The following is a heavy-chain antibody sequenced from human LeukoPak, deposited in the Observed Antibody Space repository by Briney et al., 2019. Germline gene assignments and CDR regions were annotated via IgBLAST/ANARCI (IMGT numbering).Heavy chain of an antibody. CDR3: ARARYYYDSSGRWYLDY. CDR2: IIPIFGTA. CDR1: GGTFSSYA. V-gene: IGHV1-69*13. J-gene: IGHJ4*02. D-gene: IGHD3-22*01. Sequence: GASVKVSCKASGGTFSSYAISWVRQAPGQGLEWMGGIIPIFGTANYAQKFQGRVTITADESTSTAYMELSSLRSEDTAVYYCARARYYYDSSGRWYLDYWGQGTLVTVSS.